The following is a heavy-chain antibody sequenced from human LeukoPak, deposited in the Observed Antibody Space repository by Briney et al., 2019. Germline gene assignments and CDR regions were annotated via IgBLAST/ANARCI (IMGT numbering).Heavy chain of an antibody. CDR2: IYSGGIT. V-gene: IGHV3-53*01. Sequence: PGGSLGLSCAGSEFAVSNSYMSWVRQAPGKGLEWVSIIYSGGITYYTDSVKGRFTISRDNSKNTLYLQMNSLRDDDTAVYYCVRDSTTFRFGFWGQGTLVTVSS. CDR3: VRDSTTFRFGF. D-gene: IGHD4-11*01. CDR1: EFAVSNSY. J-gene: IGHJ4*02.